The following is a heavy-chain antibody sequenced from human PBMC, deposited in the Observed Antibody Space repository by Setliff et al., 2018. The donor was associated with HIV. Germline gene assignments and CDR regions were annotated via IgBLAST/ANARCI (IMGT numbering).Heavy chain of an antibody. J-gene: IGHJ4*02. CDR1: GFTFSTDW. D-gene: IGHD3-10*01. CDR3: ARDFYGSGSPPCGY. V-gene: IGHV3-7*01. Sequence: GGSLRLSCAASGFTFSTDWMSWVRQAPGKGLEWLANINRDGSEKYYVDSVKGRFTISRDNAKNSLYLEMNSLRAEDTAVYYCARDFYGSGSPPCGYWGQGTLVTVSS. CDR2: INRDGSEK.